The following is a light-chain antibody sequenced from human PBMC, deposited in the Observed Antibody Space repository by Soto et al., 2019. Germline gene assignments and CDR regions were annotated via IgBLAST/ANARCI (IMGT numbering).Light chain of an antibody. CDR1: QSLLHSNGYNY. V-gene: IGKV2-28*01. CDR2: LGS. J-gene: IGKJ4*01. Sequence: DIVMTQSPLSLAVTPGEPASISCRSSQSLLHSNGYNYLDWYLQKPGQSPQLLIYLGSNRASGVPDRFSGIGSGTDFTLKISRVEAEDIGVYYCMQALQTPLTFGGGTKVEIK. CDR3: MQALQTPLT.